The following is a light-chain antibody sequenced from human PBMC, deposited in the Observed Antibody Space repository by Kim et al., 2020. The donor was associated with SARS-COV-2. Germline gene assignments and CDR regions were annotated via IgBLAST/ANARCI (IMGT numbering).Light chain of an antibody. Sequence: EIVMTQSPATLSVSPGERATLSCRASQSVNYNLAWYQQKPGQAPRLLINGASTRATGIPARFSGSGSGTEFTLTITSLQSEDFAVYYCQQYNNWPPNTFGQGTKLEIK. CDR3: QQYNNWPPNT. CDR2: GAS. V-gene: IGKV3-15*01. J-gene: IGKJ2*01. CDR1: QSVNYN.